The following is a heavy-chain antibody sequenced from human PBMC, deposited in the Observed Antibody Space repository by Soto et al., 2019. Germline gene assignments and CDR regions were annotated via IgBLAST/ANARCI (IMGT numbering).Heavy chain of an antibody. D-gene: IGHD6-19*01. CDR2: IWYDGSNK. J-gene: IGHJ4*02. CDR1: GFTFSSYG. Sequence: QVQPVESGGGVVQPGRSLRLSCAASGFTFSSYGMHWVRQAPGKGLEWVAVIWYDGSNKYYADSVKGRFTISRDNSKNTLYLQMNSLRAEDTAVYYCARTAVAGTFFDYWGQGTLVTVSS. V-gene: IGHV3-33*01. CDR3: ARTAVAGTFFDY.